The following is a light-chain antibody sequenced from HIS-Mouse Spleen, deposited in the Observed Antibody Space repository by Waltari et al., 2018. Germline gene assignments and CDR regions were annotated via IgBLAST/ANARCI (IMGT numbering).Light chain of an antibody. Sequence: QSVLTQPPSVSGAPGQRVTISRTGSSSNIGAGYDVHWYQQLPGPAPNLLIYGNSNRPSGVPDRFSGSKSGTSASLAITGLQAEDEADYYCQSYDSSLSGWVFGGGTKLTVL. CDR1: SSNIGAGYD. V-gene: IGLV1-40*01. J-gene: IGLJ3*02. CDR2: GNS. CDR3: QSYDSSLSGWV.